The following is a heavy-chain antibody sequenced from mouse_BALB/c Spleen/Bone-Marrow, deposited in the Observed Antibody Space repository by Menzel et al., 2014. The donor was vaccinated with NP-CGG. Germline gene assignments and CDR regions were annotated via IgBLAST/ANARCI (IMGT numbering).Heavy chain of an antibody. D-gene: IGHD1-1*01. CDR3: ARGDYYGYAMDY. CDR2: INPYNGGT. Sequence: VQLKESGPELVKPGASMRISCKASGYSFTGYTMNWVKQSHGKNLEWIGLINPYNGGTSYNQKFKGKATLTVDKSSSTAYMELLSLTSEDSAVYYCARGDYYGYAMDYWGQGTSVTVSS. V-gene: IGHV1-18*01. CDR1: GYSFTGYT. J-gene: IGHJ4*01.